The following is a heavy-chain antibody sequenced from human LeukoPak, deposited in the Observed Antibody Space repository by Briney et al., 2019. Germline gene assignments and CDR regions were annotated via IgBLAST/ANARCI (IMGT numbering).Heavy chain of an antibody. CDR1: GYTFTDHY. D-gene: IGHD3-10*01. V-gene: IGHV1-2*02. CDR3: ARGRVIMVRGVILLPFDF. Sequence: ASVKVSCKASGYTFTDHYMHWVRQAPGQGLEWVGWINPDSGGTNSAQKFQGRVTMTRDTSTTTAYMELSRLTSDDTAVYYCARGRVIMVRGVILLPFDFWGQGTLVTVSS. CDR2: INPDSGGT. J-gene: IGHJ4*02.